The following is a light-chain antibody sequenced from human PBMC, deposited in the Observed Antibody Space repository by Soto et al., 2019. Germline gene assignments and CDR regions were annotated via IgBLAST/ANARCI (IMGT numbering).Light chain of an antibody. V-gene: IGLV2-14*01. CDR1: SSDVGGYNY. CDR3: SSYTNSTTLV. J-gene: IGLJ2*01. CDR2: DVS. Sequence: QSALTQPASVSGSPGQSITISCTGTSSDVGGYNYVSWYQQHPGKAPKLMIYDVSNRPSGVSNRFSGSKSGNTASLTISGLQAEDEADYYCSSYTNSTTLVSGGGTQLTVL.